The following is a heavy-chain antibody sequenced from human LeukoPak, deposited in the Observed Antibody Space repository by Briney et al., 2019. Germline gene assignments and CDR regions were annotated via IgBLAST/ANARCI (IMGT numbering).Heavy chain of an antibody. CDR1: GGSISSSSYY. D-gene: IGHD3-10*01. CDR2: IYYSGST. Sequence: SETLSLTCTVSGGSISSSSYYWGWIRQPPGKGLEWIGSIYYSGSTYYNPSLKSRVTISVDTSKNQFSLKLSSVTAADTAVYYCGVYGSGWSNWFDPWGQETLVTVSS. V-gene: IGHV4-39*01. CDR3: GVYGSGWSNWFDP. J-gene: IGHJ5*02.